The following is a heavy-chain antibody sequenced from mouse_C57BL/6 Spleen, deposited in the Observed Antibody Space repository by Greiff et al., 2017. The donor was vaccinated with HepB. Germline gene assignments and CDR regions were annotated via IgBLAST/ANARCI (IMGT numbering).Heavy chain of an antibody. J-gene: IGHJ4*01. CDR2: ISSGSSTI. CDR1: GFTFSDYG. Sequence: DVQLVESGGGLVKPGGSLKLSCAASGFTFSDYGMHWVRQAPEKGLEWVAYISSGSSTIYYADTVKGRFTISRDNAKNTPFLQMTSLRSEDTAMYYCARAEVVATGDYWGQGTSVTVSS. V-gene: IGHV5-17*01. D-gene: IGHD1-1*01. CDR3: ARAEVVATGDY.